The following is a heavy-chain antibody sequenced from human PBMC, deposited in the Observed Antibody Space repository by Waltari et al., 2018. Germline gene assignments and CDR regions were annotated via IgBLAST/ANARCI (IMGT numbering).Heavy chain of an antibody. CDR1: GSSISSGSY. J-gene: IGHJ4*02. CDR3: ARGSPSDPYDY. CDR2: IYHSGST. Sequence: QVQLQESGPGLVKPSETLSLTCAVSGSSISSGSYWGWIWQPPGKGLEWIGSIYHSGSTYYNPSLKSRVTISVDTSKNQFSLKLSSVTAADTAVYYCARGSPSDPYDYWGQGTLVTVSS. V-gene: IGHV4-38-2*01.